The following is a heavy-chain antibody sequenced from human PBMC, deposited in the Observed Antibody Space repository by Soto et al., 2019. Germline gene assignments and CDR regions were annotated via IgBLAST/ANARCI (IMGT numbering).Heavy chain of an antibody. Sequence: PSETLSLTCTVSGGSISSGDYYWSWIRQPPGKGLEWIGYIYYSGSTYYNPSLKSRVTISVDTSKNQFSLKLSSVTAADTAVYYCARVVVVPPNWFDPWGQGTLVTVSS. CDR2: IYYSGST. J-gene: IGHJ5*02. D-gene: IGHD2-2*01. CDR1: GGSISSGDYY. V-gene: IGHV4-30-4*01. CDR3: ARVVVVPPNWFDP.